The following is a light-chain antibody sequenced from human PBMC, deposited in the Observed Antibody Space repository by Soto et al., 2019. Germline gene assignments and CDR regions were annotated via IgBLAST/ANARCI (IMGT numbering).Light chain of an antibody. CDR1: QSVSSSY. Sequence: EIVLTQSPGTLSLSPGERATXXCRASQSVSSSYLAWYQQKPGQAPRLLIYGASSRATGIPDRFSGSGSGTDFTLTISRLEPEDFAVYYRQQYGSSPLTXGGGTKVEIK. J-gene: IGKJ4*01. CDR2: GAS. V-gene: IGKV3-20*01. CDR3: QQYGSSPLT.